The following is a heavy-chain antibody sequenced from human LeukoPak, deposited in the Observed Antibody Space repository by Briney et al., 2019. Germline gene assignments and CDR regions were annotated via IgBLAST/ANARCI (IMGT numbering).Heavy chain of an antibody. CDR1: GGSISSGGYS. J-gene: IGHJ4*02. V-gene: IGHV4-30-2*01. D-gene: IGHD1-26*01. CDR3: ARGDIVGATLNY. Sequence: PSQTLSLTCAVSGGSISSGGYSWTWIRQPPGKGLEWIGYIYHSGSTNYNPSLKSQVTISVDTSKNQFSLKLSSVTAADTAVYYCARGDIVGATLNYWGQGTLVTVSS. CDR2: IYHSGST.